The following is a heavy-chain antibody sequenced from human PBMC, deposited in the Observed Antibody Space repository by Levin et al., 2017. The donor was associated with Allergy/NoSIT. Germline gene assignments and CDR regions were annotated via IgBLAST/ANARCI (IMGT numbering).Heavy chain of an antibody. CDR1: GFTFSSYA. V-gene: IGHV3-30-3*01. CDR3: ARPRGGWSLEGADY. J-gene: IGHJ4*02. Sequence: GESLKISCAASGFTFSSYAMHWVRQAPGKGLEWVAVISYDGSNKYYADSVKGRFTISRDNSKNTLYLQMNSLRAEDTAVYYCARPRGGWSLEGADYWGQGTLVTVSS. CDR2: ISYDGSNK. D-gene: IGHD6-19*01.